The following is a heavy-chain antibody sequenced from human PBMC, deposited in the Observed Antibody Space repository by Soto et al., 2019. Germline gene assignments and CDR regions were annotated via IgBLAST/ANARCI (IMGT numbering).Heavy chain of an antibody. CDR2: INAGNGNT. Sequence: ASVKVSCKASGYAFTSYAMHWVRQAPGQRLEWMGWINAGNGNTKYSQKFQGRVTITRDTSASTAYTELSSLRSEETAVYYCEREGYCSSTSCNNWFDPWGQGTLVTVSS. CDR3: EREGYCSSTSCNNWFDP. D-gene: IGHD2-2*01. V-gene: IGHV1-3*01. J-gene: IGHJ5*02. CDR1: GYAFTSYA.